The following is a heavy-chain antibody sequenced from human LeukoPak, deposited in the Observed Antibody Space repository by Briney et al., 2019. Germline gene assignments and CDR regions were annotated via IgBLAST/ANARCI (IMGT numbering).Heavy chain of an antibody. Sequence: GASVKVSCKASGYTFIGDYMHWVRQAPGQGLEWMGWIDPNSGGTNYAQKFQGRVTMTRDTSISTAYMVLNRLRSDDTAVYYCAREYYYGSGNYYNRIDYWGQGTLVTVSS. CDR1: GYTFIGDY. D-gene: IGHD3-10*01. CDR2: IDPNSGGT. CDR3: AREYYYGSGNYYNRIDY. V-gene: IGHV1-2*02. J-gene: IGHJ4*02.